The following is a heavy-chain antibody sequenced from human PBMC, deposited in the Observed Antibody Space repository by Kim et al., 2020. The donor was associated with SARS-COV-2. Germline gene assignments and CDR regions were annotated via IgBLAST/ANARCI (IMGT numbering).Heavy chain of an antibody. CDR3: TTLCGTYCYEGADWFDP. V-gene: IGHV1-24*01. CDR2: FDPVDDEI. J-gene: IGHJ5*02. Sequence: ASVKVSCKVSGNTLSELSMHWVRQAPGKGLEWMGGFDPVDDEIKYAQQFQGRVTMTEDKSTDTAYMELSSLRSEDTAVYYCTTLCGTYCYEGADWFDPWGQGTLVTVSS. D-gene: IGHD3-22*01. CDR1: GNTLSELS.